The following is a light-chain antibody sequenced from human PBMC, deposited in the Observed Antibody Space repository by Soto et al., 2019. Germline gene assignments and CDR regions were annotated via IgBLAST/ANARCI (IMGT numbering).Light chain of an antibody. CDR2: AAS. CDR1: QGISSY. V-gene: IGKV1-8*01. J-gene: IGKJ2*01. Sequence: AIRMTQSPSSLSASTGDRVTITCRASQGISSYLAWYQQKPGKAPKLLIYAASTLQSGVPSRFSGSGSATDFTLAISCLQSEDFATYHCQQYYSYPQTFGQGTKLEIK. CDR3: QQYYSYPQT.